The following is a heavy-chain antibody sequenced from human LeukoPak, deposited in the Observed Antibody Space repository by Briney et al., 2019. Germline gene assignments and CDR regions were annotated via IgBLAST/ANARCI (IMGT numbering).Heavy chain of an antibody. CDR2: ISSSGSTI. Sequence: GGSLRLSCAASGFTFSDYYMSWIRPASGKGLEWVSYISSSGSTIYYADSVKGRFTISRDNAKNSLYLQMNSLRAEDTAVYYCARAMPYSSSPYYYYGMDVWGQGTTVTVSS. V-gene: IGHV3-11*01. CDR1: GFTFSDYY. CDR3: ARAMPYSSSPYYYYGMDV. J-gene: IGHJ6*02. D-gene: IGHD6-13*01.